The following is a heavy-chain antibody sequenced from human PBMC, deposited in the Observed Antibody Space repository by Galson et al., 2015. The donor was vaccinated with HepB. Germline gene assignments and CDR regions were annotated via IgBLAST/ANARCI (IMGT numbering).Heavy chain of an antibody. D-gene: IGHD2-2*01. Sequence: SVKVSCKASGYTFTSYGISWVRQAPGQGLEWMGWISAYNGNTNYAQKLQGRVTMTTDTSTSTAYMALRCLRSDDTAVYYCASARMGYCSSTSCYFFDNWFDPWGQGTLVTVSS. V-gene: IGHV1-18*04. CDR2: ISAYNGNT. J-gene: IGHJ5*02. CDR3: ASARMGYCSSTSCYFFDNWFDP. CDR1: GYTFTSYG.